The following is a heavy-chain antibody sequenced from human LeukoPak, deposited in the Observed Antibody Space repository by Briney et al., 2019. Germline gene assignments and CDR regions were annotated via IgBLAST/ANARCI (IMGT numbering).Heavy chain of an antibody. D-gene: IGHD3-10*01. CDR3: ARDLLSWGWVRGVMVEQRGFDY. V-gene: IGHV3-30*19. CDR1: GFSFSSYG. J-gene: IGHJ4*02. Sequence: QPGRSLTLSCAASGFSFSSYGIHWVRQAPGKGLEWVAVISYDGSNKYYADSVKGRFTISRDNSKNTLYLQMNSLRAEDTAVYYCARDLLSWGWVRGVMVEQRGFDYWGQGTLVTVSS. CDR2: ISYDGSNK.